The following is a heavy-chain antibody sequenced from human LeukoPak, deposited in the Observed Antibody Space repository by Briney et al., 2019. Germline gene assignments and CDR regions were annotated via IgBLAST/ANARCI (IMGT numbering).Heavy chain of an antibody. CDR1: GFSVSYYY. Sequence: GGSLRLSCAVSGFSVSYYYMSWVRQAPGKGLEWVSVIYSGGSTYYADSVKGRFTISRDNSKNTLYLQMNSLRAEDTAVYYCARRTVTTFLSDYYMDVWGKGTTVTVSS. CDR2: IYSGGST. CDR3: ARRTVTTFLSDYYMDV. D-gene: IGHD4-17*01. J-gene: IGHJ6*03. V-gene: IGHV3-53*01.